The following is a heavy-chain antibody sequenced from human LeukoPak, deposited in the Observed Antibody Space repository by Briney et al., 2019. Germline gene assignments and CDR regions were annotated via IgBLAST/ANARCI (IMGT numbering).Heavy chain of an antibody. CDR2: IYSAGST. D-gene: IGHD3-3*01. Sequence: GGSLRLSCAASGFTVSSDHMSWVRQAPGKGLEWASVIYSAGSTYYADSVKGRFTISRDNSKNTVYLQMNSLRAEDTAVYYCAREFPLSGYFDFWGQGTLVTVSS. CDR1: GFTVSSDH. V-gene: IGHV3-53*01. CDR3: AREFPLSGYFDF. J-gene: IGHJ4*02.